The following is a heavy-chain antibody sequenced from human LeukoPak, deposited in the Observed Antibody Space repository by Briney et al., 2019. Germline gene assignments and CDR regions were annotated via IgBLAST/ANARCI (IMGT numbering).Heavy chain of an antibody. V-gene: IGHV1-24*01. D-gene: IGHD4-11*01. CDR2: FDPEDGET. CDR1: GYTLTELS. Sequence: ATVKVSCKVSGYTLTELSMHWVRQAPGKGREWMGGFDPEDGETIYAEKFQGRVTMTEDASTDTAYVELSSLRCEDTAVYYCATVSTGNLAEYFQHGGRGTGVSVPT. CDR3: ATVSTGNLAEYFQH. J-gene: IGHJ1*01.